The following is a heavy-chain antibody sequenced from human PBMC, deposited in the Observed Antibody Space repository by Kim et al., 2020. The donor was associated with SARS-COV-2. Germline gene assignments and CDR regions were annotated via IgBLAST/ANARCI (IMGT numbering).Heavy chain of an antibody. CDR3: TRQAREFPVWVYWFDL. V-gene: IGHV4-39*01. CDR1: GGSISSSSFY. Sequence: SETLSLTCTVSGGSISSSSFYWGWIRQPPGKGLEWIGSIYYSGSTYYNTSLKSRVTISVDTSKNQFSLKLSSVTAEDTAVYYGTRQAREFPVWVYWFDL. J-gene: IGHJ2*01. CDR2: IYYSGST. D-gene: IGHD3-16*01.